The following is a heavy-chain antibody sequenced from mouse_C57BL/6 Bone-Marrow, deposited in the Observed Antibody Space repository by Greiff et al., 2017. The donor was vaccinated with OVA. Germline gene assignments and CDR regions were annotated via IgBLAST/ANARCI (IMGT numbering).Heavy chain of an antibody. V-gene: IGHV1-81*01. J-gene: IGHJ4*01. CDR2: IYPRSGNT. CDR3: ARDWVYAMDY. Sequence: QVQLKESGAELARPGASVKLSCKASGYTFTSYGISWVKQRTGQGLEWIGEIYPRSGNTYYNEKFKGKATLTADKSSSTAYMELRSLTSEDSAVYFCARDWVYAMDYWGQGTSVTVSS. CDR1: GYTFTSYG. D-gene: IGHD4-1*01.